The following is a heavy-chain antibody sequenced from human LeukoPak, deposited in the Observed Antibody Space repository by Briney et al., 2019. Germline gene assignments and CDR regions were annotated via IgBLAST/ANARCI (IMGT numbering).Heavy chain of an antibody. V-gene: IGHV3-7*01. Sequence: GGSLKLSCAASGFTFTSYWMTWVRQPPGKGLEWVATIKEDGSVKYYVDSVKGRFTISRDNAENSLYLQMNSLRADDTAVYYCARNPWQCDYWGQGTLVTVSS. CDR1: GFTFTSYW. CDR3: ARNPWQCDY. J-gene: IGHJ4*02. CDR2: IKEDGSVK.